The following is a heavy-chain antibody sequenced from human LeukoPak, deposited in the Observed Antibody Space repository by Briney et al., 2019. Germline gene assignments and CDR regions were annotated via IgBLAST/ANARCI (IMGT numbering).Heavy chain of an antibody. CDR1: GGSISSYY. V-gene: IGHV4-59*08. CDR2: IYYSGST. CDR3: ARGAAAGDY. Sequence: SETLSLTCTVSGGSISSYYWSWVRQPPGKGLEWIGYIYYSGSTNYNPSLKSRVTISVDTSKNQFSLKLSSVTAADTAVYYCARGAAAGDYWGQGTLVTVSS. J-gene: IGHJ4*02. D-gene: IGHD6-13*01.